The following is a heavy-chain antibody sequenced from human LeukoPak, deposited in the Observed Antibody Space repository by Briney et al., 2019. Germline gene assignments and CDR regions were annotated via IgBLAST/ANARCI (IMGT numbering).Heavy chain of an antibody. CDR1: GGSISSSSYY. V-gene: IGHV4-39*01. CDR3: STYYYGSGTPPYYYYYMDV. J-gene: IGHJ6*03. Sequence: PSETLSLTCTVSGGSISSSSYYWGWIRQPPGKGLEWIGSIYYSGSTYYNPSLRSRVTISVDTSKNQFSLKLSSVTAADTAVYYCSTYYYGSGTPPYYYYYMDVWGKGTTVTISS. CDR2: IYYSGST. D-gene: IGHD3-10*01.